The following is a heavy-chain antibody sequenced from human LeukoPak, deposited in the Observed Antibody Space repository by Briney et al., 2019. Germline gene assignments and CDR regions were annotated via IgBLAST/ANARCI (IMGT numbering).Heavy chain of an antibody. V-gene: IGHV3-48*01. CDR2: ISSSGSAI. Sequence: PGGSLRLSCAASGFPLSSYSINWVRQAPGKGLEWVSYISSSGSAIYNVDSVKGRFTVSRDNAKNTLFLQMNSPRAEDTAVYYCVRVKGSYFDYWGQGALVTVSS. J-gene: IGHJ4*02. CDR3: VRVKGSYFDY. CDR1: GFPLSSYS. D-gene: IGHD2-15*01.